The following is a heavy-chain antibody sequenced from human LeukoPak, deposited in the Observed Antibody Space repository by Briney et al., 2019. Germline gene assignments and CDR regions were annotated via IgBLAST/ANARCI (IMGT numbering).Heavy chain of an antibody. CDR1: GFTFYDYA. J-gene: IGHJ4*02. D-gene: IGHD3-10*01. CDR2: ISGDGGST. V-gene: IGHV3-43*02. CDR3: AKDMWRFGELDYDY. Sequence: GGSLRLSCAASGFTFYDYAMHWVRQAPGKGLECIFLISGDGGSTYYTDSVKGRFTISRDNSKNSLYLQMNSLRTEDTALYYCAKDMWRFGELDYDYWGQGTLVTVSS.